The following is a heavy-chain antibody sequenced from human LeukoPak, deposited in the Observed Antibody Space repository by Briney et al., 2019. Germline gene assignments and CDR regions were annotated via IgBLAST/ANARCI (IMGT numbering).Heavy chain of an antibody. CDR1: GYTFTSYD. J-gene: IGHJ6*02. V-gene: IGHV1-8*01. Sequence: ASVKVSCKASGYTFTSYDINWERQATGQGLELMGLMNPNSGNTSYAQKLQGRVTMTRNTSISTAYMELSSLRSEDTAVYYCARGDCSSTSCFVYYGMDVWGQGATVTVSS. CDR3: ARGDCSSTSCFVYYGMDV. D-gene: IGHD2-2*01. CDR2: MNPNSGNT.